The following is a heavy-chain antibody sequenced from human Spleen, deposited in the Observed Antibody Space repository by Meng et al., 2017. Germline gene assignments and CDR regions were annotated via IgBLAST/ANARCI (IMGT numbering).Heavy chain of an antibody. CDR2: IGHSGFT. D-gene: IGHD6-19*01. CDR3: VRSSGWVRTGFDP. V-gene: IGHV4-39*01. CDR1: GGSISTSGYY. J-gene: IGHJ5*02. Sequence: QPQLQESGPGLVKPSEALSPTFSVSGGSISTSGYYWGWIRQPPGKGLEWIGSIGHSGFTYYTPSLKSRVTVSIDTSKNQFFLKLTSVTAADTAVYYCVRSSGWVRTGFDPWGQGTLVTVSS.